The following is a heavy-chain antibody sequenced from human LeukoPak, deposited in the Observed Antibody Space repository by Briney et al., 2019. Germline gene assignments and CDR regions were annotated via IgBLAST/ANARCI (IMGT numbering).Heavy chain of an antibody. CDR2: INHSGST. D-gene: IGHD4-17*01. Sequence: SETLSLTCAVYGGSFSGYYWSWIRQPPGKGLEWIGEINHSGSTNYNPSLKSRVTIPVDTSKNQFSLKLSSVTAADTAVYYCARASETDYGDKGDAFDIWGQGTMVTVSS. V-gene: IGHV4-34*01. CDR1: GGSFSGYY. CDR3: ARASETDYGDKGDAFDI. J-gene: IGHJ3*02.